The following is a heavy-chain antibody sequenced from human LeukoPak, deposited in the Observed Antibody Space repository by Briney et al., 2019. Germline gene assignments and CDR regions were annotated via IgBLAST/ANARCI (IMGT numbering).Heavy chain of an antibody. D-gene: IGHD6-19*01. V-gene: IGHV3-33*01. Sequence: PGGSLRLSCAASGFTFSSYGMHWVRQAPGKGLEWVAVIWYDGSNKWYADSVKGRFTISRDNSKNTLSLEMSSLRAEDTAVYYCATNTGWYVWGQGTLVTVSS. CDR3: ATNTGWYV. J-gene: IGHJ4*02. CDR2: IWYDGSNK. CDR1: GFTFSSYG.